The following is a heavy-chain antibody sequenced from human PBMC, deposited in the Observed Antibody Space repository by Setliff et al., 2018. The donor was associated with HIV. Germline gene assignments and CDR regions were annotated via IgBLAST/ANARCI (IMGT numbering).Heavy chain of an antibody. D-gene: IGHD3-3*01. CDR2: IYYSGST. CDR3: ARAEGATYYNFSYYYGMDV. J-gene: IGHJ6*02. Sequence: PSETLSLTCTVSGGSISTYYWSWIRQPPGKGLEWIGYIYYSGSTNYIPSLKSRVTISVDTSKNQFSLKLSSVTAADTAVYYCARAEGATYYNFSYYYGMDVWGQGTTVTVSS. CDR1: GGSISTYY. V-gene: IGHV4-59*01.